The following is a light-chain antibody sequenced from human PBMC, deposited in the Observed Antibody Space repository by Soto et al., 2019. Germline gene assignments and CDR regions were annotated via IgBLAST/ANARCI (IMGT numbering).Light chain of an antibody. Sequence: ELVMYQSPATLSVSPGERATLSCRASQSVSSNLAWYQQKPGQAPRLFISGASTRATGIPDRFSGSGSGTEFTLTISSLQSEDFAVYYCQQYNNWPPITFGQGTRLEI. CDR3: QQYNNWPPIT. CDR2: GAS. J-gene: IGKJ5*01. CDR1: QSVSSN. V-gene: IGKV3-15*01.